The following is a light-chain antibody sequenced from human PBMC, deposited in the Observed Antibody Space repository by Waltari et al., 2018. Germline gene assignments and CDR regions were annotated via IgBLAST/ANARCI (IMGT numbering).Light chain of an antibody. J-gene: IGLJ3*02. CDR1: SSDVGGDNL. Sequence: QSALTQPASVSGSPGQSITISCTGTSSDVGGDNLISWNQQHPGTAPKLIIYGGSKLPSGVSNRFSVSKSGNTASLTISGLQAEDEAAYYCCSYTTSITWVFGGGTKLTVL. CDR2: GGS. V-gene: IGLV2-23*01. CDR3: CSYTTSITWV.